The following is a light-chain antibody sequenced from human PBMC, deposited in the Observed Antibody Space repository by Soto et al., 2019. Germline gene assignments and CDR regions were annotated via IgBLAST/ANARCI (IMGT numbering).Light chain of an antibody. J-gene: IGKJ1*01. CDR2: KAS. V-gene: IGKV1-5*03. CDR3: QQYNSYPPWT. CDR1: QSVSSW. Sequence: DIQMTQSPSTLSASVGDRVTITCRASQSVSSWLAWYQQKPGKAPKLLSYKASSLESGVPSRFSGSGSGTEFTLTISSLQPDDFATYYCQQYNSYPPWTFGQGTKVEIK.